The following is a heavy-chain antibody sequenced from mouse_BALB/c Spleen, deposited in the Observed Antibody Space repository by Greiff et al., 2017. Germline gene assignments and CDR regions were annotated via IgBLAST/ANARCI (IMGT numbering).Heavy chain of an antibody. D-gene: IGHD1-1*01. J-gene: IGHJ3*01. CDR1: GYTFTDYA. CDR3: ARDGSSAGVAY. V-gene: IGHV1S137*01. CDR2: ISTYYGDA. Sequence: QVQLQQSGAELVRPGVSVKISCKGSGYTFTDYAMHWVKQSHAKSLEWIGVISTYYGDASYNQKFKGKATMTVDKSSSTAYMELARLTSEDSAIYYCARDGSSAGVAYWGQGTLVTVSA.